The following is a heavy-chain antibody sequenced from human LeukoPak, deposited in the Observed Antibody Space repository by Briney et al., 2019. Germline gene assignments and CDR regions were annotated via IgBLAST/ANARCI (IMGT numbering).Heavy chain of an antibody. D-gene: IGHD3-22*01. CDR1: GFTVSSNY. J-gene: IGHJ4*02. CDR2: IYSGGST. V-gene: IGHV3-53*01. CDR3: ARMIVVSSFDY. Sequence: GGSLRLSCAASGFTVSSNYMSWVRQAPGKGLEWVSVIYSGGSTYYADSVKGRFTISRDNSKNTLYLQMNSLRAEDTAVYYCARMIVVSSFDYWGQGILVTVSS.